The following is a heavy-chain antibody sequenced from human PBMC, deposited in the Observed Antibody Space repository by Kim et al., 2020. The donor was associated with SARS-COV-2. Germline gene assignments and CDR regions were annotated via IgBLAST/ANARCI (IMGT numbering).Heavy chain of an antibody. J-gene: IGHJ6*02. CDR2: ISGSGGST. CDR1: GFTFSSYA. CDR3: AKGMATMIVVVKYYYYGMDV. Sequence: GGSLRLSCAASGFTFSSYAMSWVRQAPGKGLEWVSAISGSGGSTYYADSVKGRFTISRDNSKNTLYLQMNSLRAEDTAVYYCAKGMATMIVVVKYYYYGMDVWGQGTTVTVSS. D-gene: IGHD3-22*01. V-gene: IGHV3-23*01.